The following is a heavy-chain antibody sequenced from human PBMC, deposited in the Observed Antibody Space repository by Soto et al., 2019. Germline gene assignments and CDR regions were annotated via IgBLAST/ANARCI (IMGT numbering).Heavy chain of an antibody. CDR2: ISVSGGTT. D-gene: IGHD3-9*01. V-gene: IGHV3-23*01. CDR3: AKGLYYYDWGVYHYDH. CDR1: GFTFNNYA. Sequence: PGGSLRLSCAASGFTFNNYALTWVRQAPGKGLEWVSTISVSGGTTHYSDPVKGRFTISRDNSKKTVYLQMHGLRADDTAVYYCAKGLYYYDWGVYHYDHWGQGSQVTVSS. J-gene: IGHJ5*02.